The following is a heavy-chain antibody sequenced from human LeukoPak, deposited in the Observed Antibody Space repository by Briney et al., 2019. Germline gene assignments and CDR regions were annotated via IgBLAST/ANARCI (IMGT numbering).Heavy chain of an antibody. J-gene: IGHJ4*02. V-gene: IGHV3-21*01. D-gene: IGHD6-13*01. CDR3: ARLGYSSSWAFDY. CDR2: ISSSSSYI. Sequence: GGSLRLSCAASGFTFSSYSMNWVRPAPGKGLEWVSSISSSSSYIYYADSVKGRFTISRDNAKNSLYLQMNSLRAEDTAVYYCARLGYSSSWAFDYWGQGTLVTASS. CDR1: GFTFSSYS.